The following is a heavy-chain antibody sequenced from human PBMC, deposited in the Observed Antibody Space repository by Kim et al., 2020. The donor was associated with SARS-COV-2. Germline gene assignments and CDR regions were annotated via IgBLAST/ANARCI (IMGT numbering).Heavy chain of an antibody. Sequence: GGSLRLSCAASGFTFDDYAMHWVRQAPGKGLEWVSGISWTSGSIGYADSVKGRFTISRDNAKNSLYLQMNSLRAEDTALYYCAKDMHYYGSGGVDYWGQGTLVTVSS. V-gene: IGHV3-9*01. J-gene: IGHJ4*02. D-gene: IGHD3-10*01. CDR3: AKDMHYYGSGGVDY. CDR2: ISWTSGSI. CDR1: GFTFDDYA.